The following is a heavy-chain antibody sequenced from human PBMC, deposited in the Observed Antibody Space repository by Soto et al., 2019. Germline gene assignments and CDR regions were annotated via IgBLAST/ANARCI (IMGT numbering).Heavy chain of an antibody. CDR1: GFTFDDYA. Sequence: EVQLVESGGGLVQPGRSLRLSCAASGFTFDDYAMHWVRQAPGKGLEWVSGIGWNRCSIGYADSVKGRFTISRDNAKNSLYLQMDSLRAEDTAFYYCAKDTSPFDYNNMDVWGKGTTVTVS. J-gene: IGHJ6*03. V-gene: IGHV3-9*01. D-gene: IGHD3-9*01. CDR3: AKDTSPFDYNNMDV. CDR2: IGWNRCSI.